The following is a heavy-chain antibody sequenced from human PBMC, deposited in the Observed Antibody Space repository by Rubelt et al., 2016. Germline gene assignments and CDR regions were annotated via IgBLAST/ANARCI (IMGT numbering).Heavy chain of an antibody. CDR1: GFTFSSYG. D-gene: IGHD4-17*01. J-gene: IGHJ1*01. CDR2: IRYDGSNN. Sequence: QVQLVESGGGVVQPGGSLRLSCAASGFTFSSYGMHWVRQAPGKGLEWGAFIRYDGSNNYYADSVKGRFTISRDNSKNTLYLQMNSLRAEDTAVYYCAKPARLDYGINAEYFQHWGQGTLVTVSS. V-gene: IGHV3-30*02. CDR3: AKPARLDYGINAEYFQH.